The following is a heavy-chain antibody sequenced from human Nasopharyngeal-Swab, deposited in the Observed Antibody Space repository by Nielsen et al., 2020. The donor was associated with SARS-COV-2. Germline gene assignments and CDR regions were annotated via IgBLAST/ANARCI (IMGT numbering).Heavy chain of an antibody. CDR1: GFTFSSYG. D-gene: IGHD3-10*01. CDR3: ARDKELLKGFGELHYYYGMDV. J-gene: IGHJ6*02. Sequence: GESLKISCAASGFTFSSYGMHWVRQAPGKGLEWVAVISYDGSNKYYADSVKGRFTISRDNSKNTLYLQMNSLRAEDTAVYYCARDKELLKGFGELHYYYGMDVWGQGTTVTVSS. CDR2: ISYDGSNK. V-gene: IGHV3-30*03.